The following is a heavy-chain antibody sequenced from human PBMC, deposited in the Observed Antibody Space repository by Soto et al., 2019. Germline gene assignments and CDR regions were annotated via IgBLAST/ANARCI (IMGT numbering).Heavy chain of an antibody. J-gene: IGHJ4*02. CDR1: GGSISSSSYY. CDR2: IYYSGST. CDR3: AAPVAYDFWSGYYIGY. D-gene: IGHD3-3*01. V-gene: IGHV4-39*01. Sequence: QLQLQESGPGLVKPSETLSLTCTVSGGSISSSSYYWGWIRQPPGKGLEWIGSIYYSGSTYYNPSLKSRVTMSVDTSKNQFSLKLSSVTAADTAVYYCAAPVAYDFWSGYYIGYWGQGTLVTVSS.